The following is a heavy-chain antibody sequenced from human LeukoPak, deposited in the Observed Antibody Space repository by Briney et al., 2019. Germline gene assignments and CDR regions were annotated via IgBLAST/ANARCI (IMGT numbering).Heavy chain of an antibody. CDR1: GGTFSSYG. Sequence: ASVKVSCKASGGTFSSYGISWVRQAPGQGPEWMGWINPNSGGTNYAQNLQGRVTMTRDTSISTAYMELSRLRSDDTAVYYCARDYERIIMVRGVPLSPQTVFDPWGQGTLVTVSS. CDR2: INPNSGGT. CDR3: ARDYERIIMVRGVPLSPQTVFDP. J-gene: IGHJ5*02. V-gene: IGHV1-2*02. D-gene: IGHD3-10*01.